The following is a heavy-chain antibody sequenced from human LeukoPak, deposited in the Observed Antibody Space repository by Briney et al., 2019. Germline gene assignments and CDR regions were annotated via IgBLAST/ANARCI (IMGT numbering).Heavy chain of an antibody. J-gene: IGHJ4*02. CDR2: MNPNSGNT. Sequence: ASVKVSCKASGYTFTSYDINWVRQATGQGLEWMGWMNPNSGNTGYAQKFQGRVTMTRNTSISTAYMELSSLRPEDTAVYYCARGRGGYDDYYFDYWGQGTLVTVSS. CDR3: ARGRGGYDDYYFDY. V-gene: IGHV1-8*01. CDR1: GYTFTSYD. D-gene: IGHD5-12*01.